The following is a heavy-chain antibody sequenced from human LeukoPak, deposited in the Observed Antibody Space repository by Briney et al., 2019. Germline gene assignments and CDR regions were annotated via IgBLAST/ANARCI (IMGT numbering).Heavy chain of an antibody. V-gene: IGHV3-33*01. CDR1: GFTFGSYG. D-gene: IGHD2-8*01. Sequence: GGSLRLSCAASGFTFGSYGMHWVRQAPGKGLEWVAVIWYDGSNKYYADSVKGRFTISRDNSKNTLYLQMNSLRAEDTAVYYCARYANGVPDDYWGQGTLVTVSS. CDR3: ARYANGVPDDY. J-gene: IGHJ4*02. CDR2: IWYDGSNK.